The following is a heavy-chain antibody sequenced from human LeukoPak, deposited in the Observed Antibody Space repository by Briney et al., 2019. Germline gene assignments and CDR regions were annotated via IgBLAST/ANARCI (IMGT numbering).Heavy chain of an antibody. CDR3: AGGLYDSSGYRS. CDR2: ISYDGSNK. J-gene: IGHJ4*02. Sequence: GGSLRLSCAASGFTFSSYGMHWVRQAAGKGLEWVAVISYDGSNKYYADSVKGRFTISRDNSKNTLYLQMNSLRAEDTAVYYCAGGLYDSSGYRSWGQGTLVTVSS. V-gene: IGHV3-30*03. D-gene: IGHD3-22*01. CDR1: GFTFSSYG.